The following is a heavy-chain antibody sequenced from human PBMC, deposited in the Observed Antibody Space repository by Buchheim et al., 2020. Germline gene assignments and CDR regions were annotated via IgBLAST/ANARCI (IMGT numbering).Heavy chain of an antibody. CDR1: VGSISSSSYY. CDR2: IYYSGST. D-gene: IGHD1-26*01. V-gene: IGHV4-39*07. CDR3: ARISGSYWY. J-gene: IGHJ4*02. Sequence: QLQLQESGPGLVKPSETLSLTCTVSVGSISSSSYYWGWIRQPPGKGLEWIGSIYYSGSTSYNPSPKSRATISLDTSKHQFPLKLSSVTAADTAVYYCARISGSYWYWGQGTL.